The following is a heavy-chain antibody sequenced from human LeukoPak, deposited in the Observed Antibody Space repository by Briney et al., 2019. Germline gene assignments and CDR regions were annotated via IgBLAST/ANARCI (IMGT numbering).Heavy chain of an antibody. J-gene: IGHJ6*03. V-gene: IGHV3-23*01. CDR2: ISPSGDIT. CDR3: ASRSGYYYYYMDV. CDR1: GFTFSSYW. Sequence: GGSLRLSCVASGFTFSSYWMGWVRQAPGKGLEWVSGISPSGDITYYADSVKGRFTISRDNSKNTLYLQMNSLRAEDTAVYYCASRSGYYYYYMDVWGKGTTVTISS.